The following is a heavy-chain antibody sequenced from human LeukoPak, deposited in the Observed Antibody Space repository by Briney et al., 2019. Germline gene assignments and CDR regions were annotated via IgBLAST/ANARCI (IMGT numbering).Heavy chain of an antibody. J-gene: IGHJ4*02. CDR2: IYTSGST. V-gene: IGHV4-4*07. CDR3: AGVTHYGDYAEYYFDY. D-gene: IGHD4-17*01. CDR1: GGSISSYY. Sequence: PSETLSLTCTVSGGSISSYYWSWIRQPAGKGLEWIGRIYTSGSTNYNPSLKSRVTMSVDTSKNQFSLKLSSVTAADTAVYYCAGVTHYGDYAEYYFDYWGQGTLVTVSS.